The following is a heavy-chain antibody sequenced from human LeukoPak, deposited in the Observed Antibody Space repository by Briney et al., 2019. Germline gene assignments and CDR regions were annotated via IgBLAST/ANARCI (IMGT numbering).Heavy chain of an antibody. CDR3: ASGGYCSSTSCPFDY. CDR2: ISGSGGST. CDR1: GFTFSSYW. J-gene: IGHJ4*02. D-gene: IGHD2-2*01. V-gene: IGHV3-23*01. Sequence: GGSLRLSCAASGFTFSSYWMSWVRQAPGKGLEWVSAISGSGGSTYYADSVKGRFTISRDNSKNTLYLQMNSLRAEDTAVYYCASGGYCSSTSCPFDYWGQGTLVTVSS.